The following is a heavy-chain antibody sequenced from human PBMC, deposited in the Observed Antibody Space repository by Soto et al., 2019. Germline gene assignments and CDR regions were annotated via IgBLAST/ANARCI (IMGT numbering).Heavy chain of an antibody. D-gene: IGHD5-18*01. CDR2: ISYDGSIK. Sequence: QVQLVESGGGVVQPGRSLRLSCAASGFTFRGYGMHWVRQAPGRGLEWVALISYDGSIKYYADSVRGRFTISRDNSKNTLYLQMNSRRAEDTAVYYCANSEYSRYKNIDVWGQGTTGTVSS. J-gene: IGHJ6*02. CDR1: GFTFRGYG. CDR3: ANSEYSRYKNIDV. V-gene: IGHV3-30*18.